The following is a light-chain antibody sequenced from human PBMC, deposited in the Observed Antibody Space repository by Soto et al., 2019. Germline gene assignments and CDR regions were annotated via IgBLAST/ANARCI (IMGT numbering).Light chain of an antibody. J-gene: IGKJ2*01. CDR3: KQYGSSYT. CDR2: GTS. Sequence: EMVLTQSPGIVSLSPGEKATLSCRASQSLTSGGLAWYQKSPGQATRLLIYGTSSRANGIPDRCSGSGSGTDFTRTSRRREPEEFAVYYCKQYGSSYTFSQGTKMEIK. CDR1: QSLTSGG. V-gene: IGKV3-20*01.